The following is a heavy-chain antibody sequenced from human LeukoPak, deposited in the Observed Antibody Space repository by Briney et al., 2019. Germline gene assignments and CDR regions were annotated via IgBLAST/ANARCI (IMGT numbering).Heavy chain of an antibody. V-gene: IGHV3-33*01. Sequence: GGSLRLSCAASGFTFSSYGMHWVRQAPGKGLEWVAVIWYDGSNKYYADSVKGRFTISRDNSKNTLYLQMNSLRAEDTAVYYCARGPPQATVLDYWGQGTLVTVSS. CDR2: IWYDGSNK. CDR1: GFTFSSYG. CDR3: ARGPPQATVLDY. D-gene: IGHD4-17*01. J-gene: IGHJ4*02.